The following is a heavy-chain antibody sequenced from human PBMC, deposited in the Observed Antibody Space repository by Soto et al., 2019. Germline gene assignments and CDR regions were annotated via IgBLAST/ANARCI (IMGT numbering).Heavy chain of an antibody. J-gene: IGHJ4*02. V-gene: IGHV4-39*01. D-gene: IGHD3-9*01. Sequence: SEALSLTCTATGVYIGTSGDYWCWFRRPPGKGLEWIGSVYRTGSVYYNPSLYNPSLESRLSITVDTSKNQFSLKLRSVTAADTAVYYCVDVFTGSTFGYWGQGTLVTVSS. CDR3: VDVFTGSTFGY. CDR1: GVYIGTSGDY. CDR2: VYRTGSV.